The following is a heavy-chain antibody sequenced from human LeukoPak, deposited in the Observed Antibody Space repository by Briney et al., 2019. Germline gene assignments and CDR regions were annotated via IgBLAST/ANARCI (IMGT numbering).Heavy chain of an antibody. V-gene: IGHV3-23*01. Sequence: GGSLRLSCAASGFTLSSYAMSGVGQAPGKGREWVSASSGSGGSTYYADSVKGRFTIPRDNSKNTLYLQMNSLRAEDTAVYYCASRKQQLALVNWGQGTLVTVSS. CDR1: GFTLSSYA. D-gene: IGHD6-13*01. CDR3: ASRKQQLALVN. J-gene: IGHJ4*02. CDR2: SSGSGGST.